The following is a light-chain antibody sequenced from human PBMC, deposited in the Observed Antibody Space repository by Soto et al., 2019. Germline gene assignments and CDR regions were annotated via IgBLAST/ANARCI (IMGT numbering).Light chain of an antibody. CDR2: GAS. J-gene: IGKJ3*01. CDR3: QQYGNAPFT. Sequence: EIVLTQSPGTLSFSPGERATLTCRASQSVSSSYLAWFQQKPGQAPRLLIYGASSRATGIPDRFSGSGSGTDFTLTISRLEPEDFAVYYCQQYGNAPFTLGPGTKVDTK. V-gene: IGKV3-20*01. CDR1: QSVSSSY.